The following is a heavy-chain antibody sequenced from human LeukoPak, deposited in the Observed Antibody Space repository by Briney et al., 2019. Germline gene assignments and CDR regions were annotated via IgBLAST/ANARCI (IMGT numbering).Heavy chain of an antibody. CDR2: ISACNGNT. CDR1: GYTFTSYG. J-gene: IGHJ4*02. CDR3: ARYGLRWYPFDY. V-gene: IGHV1-18*01. Sequence: ASVKVSCKASGYTFTSYGISWVRQAPGQGLEWMGWISACNGNTNYAQKLQGRVTMTTDTSTSTAYMELRSLGSDDTAVYYCARYGLRWYPFDYWGQGTLVTVSS. D-gene: IGHD4-23*01.